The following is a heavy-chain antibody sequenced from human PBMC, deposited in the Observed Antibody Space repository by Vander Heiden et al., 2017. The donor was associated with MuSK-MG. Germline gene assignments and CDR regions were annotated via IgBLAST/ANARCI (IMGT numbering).Heavy chain of an antibody. CDR3: ARPNDADAFDI. V-gene: IGHV4-59*01. CDR1: GGSISSSY. CDR2: IYYSGST. J-gene: IGHJ3*02. Sequence: QVQLQESGPGLVKPSATLSLTCTVSGGSISSSYWSWIRQPPGKGLEGIGYIYYSGSTNYNPSLKSRVTISIDTSKNQFSLKVSSVTAADTAVYYCARPNDADAFDIWGQGTMVTVSS.